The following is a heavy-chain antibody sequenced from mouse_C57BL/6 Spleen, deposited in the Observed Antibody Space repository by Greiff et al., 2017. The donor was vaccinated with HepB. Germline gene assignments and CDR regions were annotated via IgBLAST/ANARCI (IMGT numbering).Heavy chain of an antibody. J-gene: IGHJ2*01. CDR1: GYTFTSYG. D-gene: IGHD2-4*01. V-gene: IGHV1-81*01. CDR2: IYPRSGNT. CDR3: ARHDYDERDFDY. Sequence: VQLQQSGAELARPGASVKLSCKASGYTFTSYGISWVKQRTGQGLEWIGEIYPRSGNTYYNEKFKGKATLTADKSSSTAYMELSSLTSEDSAVYFCARHDYDERDFDYWGQGTTLTVSS.